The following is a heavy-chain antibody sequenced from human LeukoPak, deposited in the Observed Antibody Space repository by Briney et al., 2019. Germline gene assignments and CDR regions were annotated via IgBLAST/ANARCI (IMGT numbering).Heavy chain of an antibody. D-gene: IGHD3-10*01. CDR2: IYYSGST. J-gene: IGHJ5*02. Sequence: SETLSLTCTVSGGSISSYYWSWIRQPPGKGLEWIGYIYYSGSTNYNPSLKSRVTISVDTSKNQFSLKLSSVTAADTAVYYCARGLIGGSVSYNWFDPWGQGTLVTVSS. V-gene: IGHV4-59*01. CDR1: GGSISSYY. CDR3: ARGLIGGSVSYNWFDP.